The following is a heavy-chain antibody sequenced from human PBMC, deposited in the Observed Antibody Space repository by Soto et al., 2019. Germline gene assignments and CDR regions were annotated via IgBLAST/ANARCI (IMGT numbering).Heavy chain of an antibody. J-gene: IGHJ5*02. Sequence: PSETLSLTCAVYGGSFSGYYWSWIRQPPGKGLEWIGEINHSGSTNYNPSLKSRVTISVDTSKNQFSLKLSSVTAADTAVYYCARGSGPNYDFWSGSRYWFDPWGQGTLVTVSS. V-gene: IGHV4-34*01. CDR1: GGSFSGYY. D-gene: IGHD3-3*01. CDR3: ARGSGPNYDFWSGSRYWFDP. CDR2: INHSGST.